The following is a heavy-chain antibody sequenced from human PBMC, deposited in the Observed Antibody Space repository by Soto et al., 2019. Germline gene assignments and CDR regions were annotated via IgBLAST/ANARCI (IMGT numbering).Heavy chain of an antibody. J-gene: IGHJ4*02. Sequence: SETLSLTCAVYCGSFSGYYWSWIRQPPGKGLEWIGEINHSESTIYNPSLKSRVTISVDTSKNQFSLKLSSVTAADTAVYYCAGSDIVVGRTLYRDFDYWGQGTLVTVSS. CDR1: CGSFSGYY. CDR3: AGSDIVVGRTLYRDFDY. V-gene: IGHV4-34*01. CDR2: INHSEST. D-gene: IGHD2-15*01.